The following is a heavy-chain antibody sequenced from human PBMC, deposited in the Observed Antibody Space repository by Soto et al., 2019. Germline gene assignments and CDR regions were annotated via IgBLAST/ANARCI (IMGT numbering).Heavy chain of an antibody. J-gene: IGHJ4*02. CDR3: TKDRHPDGIWTFDF. CDR2: LGGGGDT. D-gene: IGHD3-9*01. Sequence: GGALRLSCAASGFTFGTYTMNWVRQAPGKGLEWVSALGGGGDTHYAESVKGRFTISRDYSKNILLLQMNSLRDEDSAIYYCTKDRHPDGIWTFDFWGQGTLVTVSS. V-gene: IGHV3-23*01. CDR1: GFTFGTYT.